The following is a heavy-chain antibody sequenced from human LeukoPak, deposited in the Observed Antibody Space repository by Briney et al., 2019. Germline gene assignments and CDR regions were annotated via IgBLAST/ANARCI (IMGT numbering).Heavy chain of an antibody. CDR3: ARGGKQWLVLPRAFDM. CDR1: GGSFSGYY. CDR2: INHSGST. V-gene: IGHV4-34*01. Sequence: SETLSLTYAVHGGSFSGYYWSWIRRPPGKGLEWSGEINHSGSTNYNPSLKSRVTISVDTSKNQFSLKLSSVTAADTAVYYCARGGKQWLVLPRAFDMWGQGTMVTVSS. D-gene: IGHD6-19*01. J-gene: IGHJ3*02.